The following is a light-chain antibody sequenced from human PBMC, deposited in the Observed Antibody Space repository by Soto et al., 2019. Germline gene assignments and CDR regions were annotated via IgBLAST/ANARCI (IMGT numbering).Light chain of an antibody. Sequence: EIVLTQSPGTLSLSPGDRATLSCRARQTVSSSYLAWYQQKPGQAPRLLIYGASSRATGIPDRFSGSGSGTDFTLTISILEPEDFAVYYCQQYGSSPVTFGQGTRLEIK. CDR3: QQYGSSPVT. V-gene: IGKV3-20*01. J-gene: IGKJ5*01. CDR1: QTVSSSY. CDR2: GAS.